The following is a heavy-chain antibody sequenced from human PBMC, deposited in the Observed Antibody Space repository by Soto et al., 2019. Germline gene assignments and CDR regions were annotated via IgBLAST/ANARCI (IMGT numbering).Heavy chain of an antibody. V-gene: IGHV1-69*01. CDR2: IIPIFGTA. D-gene: IGHD3-10*01. J-gene: IGHJ4*02. CDR3: ASATSISKGSGSYIDY. Sequence: QVQLVQSGAEVKKPGASVKVSCKASGGTFSSYAISWVRQAPGQGLEWMGGIIPIFGTANYAQKLQGRVTITADEATSTSNMELSRLRCVDTAVYYCASATSISKGSGSYIDYWGQGTLVTVSS. CDR1: GGTFSSYA.